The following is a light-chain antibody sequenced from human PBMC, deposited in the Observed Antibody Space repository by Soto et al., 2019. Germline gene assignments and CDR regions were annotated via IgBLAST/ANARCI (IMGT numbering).Light chain of an antibody. Sequence: DIQMTQSPASLSASVGDRVTITCRARQSITSHLNWYQQKPGKAPKLLIYAASNLQSGVPSRFSGSGFGTDFTLTISSLQPEDFATYYCQQSYSTPSITLGQGTRLESK. V-gene: IGKV1-39*01. CDR3: QQSYSTPSIT. CDR2: AAS. CDR1: QSITSH. J-gene: IGKJ5*01.